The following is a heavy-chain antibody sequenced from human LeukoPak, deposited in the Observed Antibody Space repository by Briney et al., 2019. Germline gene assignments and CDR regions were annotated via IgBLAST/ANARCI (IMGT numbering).Heavy chain of an antibody. Sequence: GGSLRLSCAASGFTFDDYAMHWVRQAPGQGLEWVSGISWNSGSIGYADSVKGRFTISRDNAKNSLYLQMNSLRAEDTALYYCAKGSAAAAVPFDYWGQGTLVTVSS. D-gene: IGHD6-13*01. CDR1: GFTFDDYA. J-gene: IGHJ4*02. V-gene: IGHV3-9*01. CDR2: ISWNSGSI. CDR3: AKGSAAAAVPFDY.